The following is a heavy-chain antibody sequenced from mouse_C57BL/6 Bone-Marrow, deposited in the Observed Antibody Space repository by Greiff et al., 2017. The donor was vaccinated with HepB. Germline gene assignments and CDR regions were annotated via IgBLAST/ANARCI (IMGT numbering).Heavy chain of an antibody. D-gene: IGHD2-4*01. Sequence: VQLQQSGAELAKPGASVKLSCKASGYPFPSYWLHWVRQRPGQGLEWIGYINPSSGYTMYNQKFKDKATLTADKSSSTAYMPLSSLTYEDSAVYCCAGYYDWFAYWGQGTLGSDAA. CDR3: AGYYDWFAY. CDR2: INPSSGYT. J-gene: IGHJ3*01. V-gene: IGHV1-7*01. CDR1: GYPFPSYW.